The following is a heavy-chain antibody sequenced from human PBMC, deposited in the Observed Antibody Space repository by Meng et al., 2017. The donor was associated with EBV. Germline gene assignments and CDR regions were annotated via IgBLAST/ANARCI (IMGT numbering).Heavy chain of an antibody. CDR1: GYTFTGYY. CDR2: INPNSGGT. CDR3: AKGADLAAAGTFWFDP. V-gene: IGHV1-2*06. Sequence: QGQLVQSGAEVKKPGASVKVSCKASGYTFTGYYMHWVRQAPGQGLEWMGRINPNSGGTNYAQKFQGRVTMTRDTSISTAYMELSRLRSDDTAVYYCAKGADLAAAGTFWFDPWGQGTLVTVSS. D-gene: IGHD6-13*01. J-gene: IGHJ5*02.